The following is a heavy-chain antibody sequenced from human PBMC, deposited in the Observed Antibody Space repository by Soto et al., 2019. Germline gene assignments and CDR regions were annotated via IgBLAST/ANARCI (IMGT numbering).Heavy chain of an antibody. V-gene: IGHV3-23*01. Sequence: EVQLLESGGGLVQPGGSLRLSCAASGFTFSSYVMRWVRQAPGKGLEWVSAISGSGGSTYYADSVKGRFTISRDNSKNTLFLQMNSLRAEDTAVYYCARRGSSSYFDYWGQGTLVTVSS. CDR1: GFTFSSYV. D-gene: IGHD6-13*01. CDR3: ARRGSSSYFDY. CDR2: ISGSGGST. J-gene: IGHJ4*02.